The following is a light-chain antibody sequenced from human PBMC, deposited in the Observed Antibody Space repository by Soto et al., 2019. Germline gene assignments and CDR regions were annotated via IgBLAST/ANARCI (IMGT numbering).Light chain of an antibody. Sequence: QLVLTQSPSASASLGASVKLTCTLSSGHSSYAIAWHQQQPEKGPRYLMKLNSDGSHSKGDGIPDRFSGSSSGAERYLTISSLQSEDEADYYCQTSGTGIWVFGGGTKLTVL. CDR2: LNSDGSH. CDR3: QTSGTGIWV. J-gene: IGLJ3*02. V-gene: IGLV4-69*01. CDR1: SGHSSYA.